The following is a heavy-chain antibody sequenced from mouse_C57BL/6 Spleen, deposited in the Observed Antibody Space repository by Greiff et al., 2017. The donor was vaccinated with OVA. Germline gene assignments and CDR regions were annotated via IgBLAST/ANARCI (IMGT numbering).Heavy chain of an antibody. Sequence: DVMLVESGGGLVKPGGSLKLSCAASGFTFSSYTMSWVRQTPEKRLEWVATISGGGGNTYYPDSVKGRFTISRDNAKNTLYLQMSSLRSEDTALYYCAMIYYDYDSFDYWGQGTTLTVSS. D-gene: IGHD2-4*01. J-gene: IGHJ2*01. CDR3: AMIYYDYDSFDY. V-gene: IGHV5-9*01. CDR2: ISGGGGNT. CDR1: GFTFSSYT.